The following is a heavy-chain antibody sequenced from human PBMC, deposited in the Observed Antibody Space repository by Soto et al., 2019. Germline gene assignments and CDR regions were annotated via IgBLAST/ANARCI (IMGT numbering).Heavy chain of an antibody. V-gene: IGHV3-11*01. D-gene: IGHD3-22*01. J-gene: IGHJ4*02. CDR2: ISSSGSTI. Sequence: PGGSLRLSCAASGFTFSDYYMSWIRQAPGKGLEWVSYISSSGSTIYYADSVKGRFTISRDNAKNSLYLQMNSLRAEDTAVYYCARSFSDFKWLPFDYWGQGTLVTVSS. CDR1: GFTFSDYY. CDR3: ARSFSDFKWLPFDY.